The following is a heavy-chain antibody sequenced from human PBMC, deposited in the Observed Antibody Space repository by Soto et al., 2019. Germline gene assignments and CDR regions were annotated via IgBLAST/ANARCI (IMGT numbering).Heavy chain of an antibody. J-gene: IGHJ6*02. CDR2: IYHSGST. CDR1: GGSISSSNW. Sequence: LTCAVSGGSISSSNWWSWVRQPPGKGLEWIGEIYHSGSTNYNPSLKSRVTISVDKSKNQFSLKLSSVTAADTAVYYCARDRSITMVRGSYYYYYGMDVWGQGTTVTVSS. V-gene: IGHV4-4*02. D-gene: IGHD3-10*01. CDR3: ARDRSITMVRGSYYYYYGMDV.